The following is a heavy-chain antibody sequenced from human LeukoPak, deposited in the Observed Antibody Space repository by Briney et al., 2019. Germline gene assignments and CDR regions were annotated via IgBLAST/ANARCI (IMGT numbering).Heavy chain of an antibody. V-gene: IGHV4-59*01. CDR1: GGSISSYY. D-gene: IGHD3-16*02. Sequence: SETLSLTCTVSGGSISSYYCNWIRQPPGKGLEWIGYIYNSGSTNYNPSLKSRGTISVDTSKNQFSLKLTSVTAADTAVYYCARGTFRELSFWGQGTLVTVSS. J-gene: IGHJ4*02. CDR2: IYNSGST. CDR3: ARGTFRELSF.